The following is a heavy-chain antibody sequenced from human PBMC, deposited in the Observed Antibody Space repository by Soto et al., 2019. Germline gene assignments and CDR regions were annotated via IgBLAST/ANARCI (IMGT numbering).Heavy chain of an antibody. CDR3: AKGGFYNSAGDYSYYGMDV. J-gene: IGHJ6*02. CDR1: GFTFSSYA. V-gene: IGHV3-23*01. Sequence: GGSLRLSCAASGFTFSSYAMSWVRQAPGKGLEWVPGISGSGGSTYYADSVKGQFTISRDNSKNTLYLQMNSLRAEDTAVYYCAKGGFYNSAGDYSYYGMDVWGQGTTVTVSS. D-gene: IGHD1-1*01. CDR2: ISGSGGST.